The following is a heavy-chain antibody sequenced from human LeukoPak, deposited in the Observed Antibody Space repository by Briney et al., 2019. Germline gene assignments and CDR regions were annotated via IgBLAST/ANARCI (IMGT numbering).Heavy chain of an antibody. CDR2: ISSSSSYI. J-gene: IGHJ5*02. CDR1: GFTLSSYS. CDR3: AREGLVTPHNWFDP. D-gene: IGHD3-3*01. Sequence: GGSLRLSCAASGFTLSSYSMNWVRQAPGKGLEWVSSISSSSSYIYYADSVKGRFTISRDNAKNSLYLQMNSLRAEDTAVYYCAREGLVTPHNWFDPCGQGTLVTVSS. V-gene: IGHV3-21*01.